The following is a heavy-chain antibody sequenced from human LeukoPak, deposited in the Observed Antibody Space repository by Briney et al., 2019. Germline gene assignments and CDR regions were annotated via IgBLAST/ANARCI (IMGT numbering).Heavy chain of an antibody. CDR1: GGSISSSSYY. Sequence: SETLSLTCTVSGGSISSSSYYWGWIRQPPGKGLEWIGSIYYSGTTNYNPSLKSRVTISVDKSNNQFSLNLNSVTAADTAVYYCTRNGYHCLDYWGQGTQVTVSS. D-gene: IGHD1-20*01. V-gene: IGHV4-39*07. J-gene: IGHJ4*02. CDR3: TRNGYHCLDY. CDR2: IYYSGTT.